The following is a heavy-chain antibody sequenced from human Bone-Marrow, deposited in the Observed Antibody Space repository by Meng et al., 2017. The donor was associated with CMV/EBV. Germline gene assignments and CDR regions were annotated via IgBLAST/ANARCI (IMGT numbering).Heavy chain of an antibody. CDR1: GFTFDDYA. Sequence: GESLKISCAASGFTFDDYAMHWVRQAPGKGLEWVANIKQDGSEKYYVDSVKGRFTISRDNAKNSLYLQMNSLRAEDTAVYYCARDLNYSSSWSDAFDIWGQGTMVTVSS. V-gene: IGHV3-7*01. CDR2: IKQDGSEK. D-gene: IGHD6-13*01. J-gene: IGHJ3*02. CDR3: ARDLNYSSSWSDAFDI.